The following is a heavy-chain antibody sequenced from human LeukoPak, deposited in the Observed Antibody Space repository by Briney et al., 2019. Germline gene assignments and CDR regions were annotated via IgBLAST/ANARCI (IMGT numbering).Heavy chain of an antibody. Sequence: GSLRLSCGASGFTFRTYWMHWVRQAPGKGLVWLSRIDSDGGAIRYADSVKGRFTISRDNSKNTLYLQMNSLRAEDTAVYYCAKGDIVGYYFDYWGQGTLVTVSS. J-gene: IGHJ4*02. CDR1: GFTFRTYW. CDR2: IDSDGGAI. CDR3: AKGDIVGYYFDY. V-gene: IGHV3-74*01. D-gene: IGHD2-15*01.